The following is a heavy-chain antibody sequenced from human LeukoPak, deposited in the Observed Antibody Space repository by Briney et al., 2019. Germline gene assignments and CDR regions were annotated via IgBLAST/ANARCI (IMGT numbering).Heavy chain of an antibody. CDR1: GFTFSSYA. V-gene: IGHV3-23*01. J-gene: IGHJ4*02. CDR3: AKGGLGYCSSTSCYADY. Sequence: GGSLRLSCAASGFTFSSYAMSWVRQAPGKGLEWVSAISGGGGSTYYADSVKGRFTISRDNSKNTLYLQRNSLRAEDTAVYYCAKGGLGYCSSTSCYADYWGQGTLVTVSS. D-gene: IGHD2-2*01. CDR2: ISGGGGST.